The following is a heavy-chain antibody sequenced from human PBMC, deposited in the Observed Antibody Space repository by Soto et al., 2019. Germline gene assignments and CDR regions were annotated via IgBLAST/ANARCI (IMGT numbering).Heavy chain of an antibody. V-gene: IGHV4-34*01. D-gene: IGHD3-22*01. CDR1: GGSFSGYY. CDR2: INHSGST. CDR3: ARGENLNNYYDSSGHDY. Sequence: SETLSLTCAVYGGSFSGYYWSWIRQPPGKGLEWIGEINHSGSTNYNPSLKSRVTISVDTSKNQFSLKLSSVTAADTAVYYCARGENLNNYYDSSGHDYWGQGTMVTVSS. J-gene: IGHJ4*02.